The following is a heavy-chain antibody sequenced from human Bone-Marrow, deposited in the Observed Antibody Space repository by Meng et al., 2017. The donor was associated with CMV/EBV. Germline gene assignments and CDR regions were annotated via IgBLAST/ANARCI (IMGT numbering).Heavy chain of an antibody. J-gene: IGHJ6*02. CDR3: ARGSPNWNDNYYYYYGMDV. Sequence: SVKVSRQASGGTFSSYAISWVRQAPGQGLEWMGGIIPILGIANYAQKFQGRVTITADKYTSTAYMELSSLRSEDTAVYYFARGSPNWNDNYYYYYGMDVWGQGTTVTVSS. CDR2: IIPILGIA. CDR1: GGTFSSYA. D-gene: IGHD1-1*01. V-gene: IGHV1-69*10.